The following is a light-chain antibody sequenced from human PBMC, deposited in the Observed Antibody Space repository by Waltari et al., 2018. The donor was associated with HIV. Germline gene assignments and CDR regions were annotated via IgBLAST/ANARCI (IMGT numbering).Light chain of an antibody. CDR1: QSVGTKH. CDR2: GAS. J-gene: IGKJ5*01. Sequence: EIVLTQSPGSMSLSPGERATLSCRASQSVGTKHLAWYQQKPGQAPRLLIYGASNRATGVADRFSGSGSGSDFTLTITRLEPVDFAVYYCQQYGRSPITFGPGTRLEMK. CDR3: QQYGRSPIT. V-gene: IGKV3-20*01.